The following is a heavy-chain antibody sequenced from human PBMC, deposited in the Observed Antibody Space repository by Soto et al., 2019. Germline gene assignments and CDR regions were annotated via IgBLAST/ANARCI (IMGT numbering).Heavy chain of an antibody. Sequence: GGSLRLSCAASGFTFSSYWMSWVRQAPGKGLEWVANIKQDGSEKYYADSVKGRFTISRDNAKNSLYLQIDSLRADDTAVYYCARKSYYVDSGFYDYWGQGALVTVSS. CDR3: ARKSYYVDSGFYDY. CDR1: GFTFSSYW. J-gene: IGHJ4*02. D-gene: IGHD3-22*01. CDR2: IKQDGSEK. V-gene: IGHV3-7*01.